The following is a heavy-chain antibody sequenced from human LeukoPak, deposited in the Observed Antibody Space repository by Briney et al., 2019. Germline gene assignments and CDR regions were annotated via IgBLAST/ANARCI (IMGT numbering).Heavy chain of an antibody. J-gene: IGHJ6*02. Sequence: SETLSLTCAVYGGSFSGYYWSWIRQPPGKGLEWIGYIYYSGSTNYNPSLKSRVTMSIDTSKNQFSLKLSSVTAADTAVYYCARDFRGNYGSRGMDVWGQGTTVTVSS. CDR1: GGSFSGYY. CDR2: IYYSGST. V-gene: IGHV4-59*01. D-gene: IGHD5-24*01. CDR3: ARDFRGNYGSRGMDV.